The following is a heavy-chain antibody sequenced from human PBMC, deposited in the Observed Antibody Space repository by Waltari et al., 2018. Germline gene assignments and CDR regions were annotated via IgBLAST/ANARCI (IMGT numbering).Heavy chain of an antibody. V-gene: IGHV3-7*04. Sequence: EAQLVESGGTLVRPGGSLRLSFAVSGFRLSDYCMSWVRQAPGKGLEWVASINQHGETDYLDSVKGRFTISRDNAKNSLFLLLNTLGADDSGVYFCASDPTLFGIRQNYFDSWGQGTQVTVSS. J-gene: IGHJ4*02. D-gene: IGHD3-3*01. CDR2: INQHGET. CDR3: ASDPTLFGIRQNYFDS. CDR1: GFRLSDYC.